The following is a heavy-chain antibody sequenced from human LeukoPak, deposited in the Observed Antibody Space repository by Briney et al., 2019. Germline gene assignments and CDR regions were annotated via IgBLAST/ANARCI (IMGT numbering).Heavy chain of an antibody. CDR3: ARVSQVFGVVITIKEGFDY. CDR2: ISAYNGNT. Sequence: ASVKVSCKASGGTFSSYAISWVRQAPGQGLEWMGWISAYNGNTNYAQKLQGRVTMTTDTSTSTAYMELRSLRSDDTAVYYCARVSQVFGVVITIKEGFDYWGQGTLVTVSS. J-gene: IGHJ4*02. V-gene: IGHV1-18*01. D-gene: IGHD3-3*01. CDR1: GGTFSSYA.